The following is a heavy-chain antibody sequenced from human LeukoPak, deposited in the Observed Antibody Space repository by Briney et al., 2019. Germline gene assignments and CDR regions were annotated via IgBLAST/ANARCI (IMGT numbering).Heavy chain of an antibody. CDR2: ISSSGSTI. CDR3: ARARPENYGDYRPFDY. CDR1: GFTFSSYE. J-gene: IGHJ4*02. V-gene: IGHV3-48*03. Sequence: GGSLRLSCAASGFTFSSYEMNWVRQAPGKGLEWVSYISSSGSTIYYADSVKGRFTISRDNAKNSLYLQMNSLRAEDTAVYYCARARPENYGDYRPFDYWGQGTLVTVSS. D-gene: IGHD4-17*01.